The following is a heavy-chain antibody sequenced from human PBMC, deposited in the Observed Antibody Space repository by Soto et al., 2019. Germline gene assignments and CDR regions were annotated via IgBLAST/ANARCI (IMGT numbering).Heavy chain of an antibody. CDR3: ARVLVGQWLGPGSYNWFDP. Sequence: ASVKVSCKASGYTFTSYGISWVRQAPGQGLEWMGWISAYNGNTNYAQKLQGRVTMTTDTSTSTAYMELRSLRSDDTAVYYCARVLVGQWLGPGSYNWFDPWGQGTLVTVSS. J-gene: IGHJ5*02. CDR2: ISAYNGNT. CDR1: GYTFTSYG. V-gene: IGHV1-18*01. D-gene: IGHD6-19*01.